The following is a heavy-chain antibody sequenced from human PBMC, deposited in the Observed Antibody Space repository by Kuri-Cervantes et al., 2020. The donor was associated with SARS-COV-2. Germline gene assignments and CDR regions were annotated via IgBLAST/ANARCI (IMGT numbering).Heavy chain of an antibody. CDR3: ARDTYCSSTSCYRGGMDV. CDR1: GYTFTSYA. Sequence: ASVKVSCKASGYTFTSYAMHWVRQAPGQRLEWMGWINAGNGNTKYSQKSQGRVTITRDTSASTAYMELSSLRSEDTAVYYCARDTYCSSTSCYRGGMDVWGQGTTVTVSS. V-gene: IGHV1-3*01. J-gene: IGHJ6*02. D-gene: IGHD2-2*02. CDR2: INAGNGNT.